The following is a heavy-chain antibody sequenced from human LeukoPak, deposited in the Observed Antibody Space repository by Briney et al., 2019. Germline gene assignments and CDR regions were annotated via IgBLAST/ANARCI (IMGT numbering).Heavy chain of an antibody. Sequence: PGGSLRLSCVASGFALSDYGMSWARQAPGKGLDWISYITMDSVMYYADSVKGRFAISRDNDKNSLYLQVNILRDDDTAVYYCTRGRFQFLGPNDSWGLGALVTVS. J-gene: IGHJ5*01. CDR1: GFALSDYG. D-gene: IGHD3-10*01. CDR2: ITMDSVM. V-gene: IGHV3-69-1*02. CDR3: TRGRFQFLGPNDS.